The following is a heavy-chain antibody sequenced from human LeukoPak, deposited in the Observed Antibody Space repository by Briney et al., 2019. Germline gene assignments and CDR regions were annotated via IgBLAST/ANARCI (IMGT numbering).Heavy chain of an antibody. V-gene: IGHV3-33*01. CDR1: GFTFSSYG. Sequence: PGRSLRLSCAASGFTFSSYGMHWARQAPGKGLEWVAVIWYDGSNKYYADSVKGRFTISRDNSKNTLYLQMNSLRAEDTAVYYCAREMVGSFGVVRAHWFDPWGQGTLVTVSS. CDR2: IWYDGSNK. J-gene: IGHJ5*02. CDR3: AREMVGSFGVVRAHWFDP. D-gene: IGHD3-3*01.